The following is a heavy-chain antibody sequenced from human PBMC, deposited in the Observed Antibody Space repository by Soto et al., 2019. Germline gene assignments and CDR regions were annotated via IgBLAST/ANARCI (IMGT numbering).Heavy chain of an antibody. J-gene: IGHJ6*02. CDR3: AMVDNYVTPTPQDV. CDR2: ISPYTDDT. Sequence: QVQLVQSGDEMKKPGASVRVSCKASGYIFVNYGIAWVRQAPGQGLEWMGWISPYTDDTHSASKVQGRLTMTTDTSTSTAYMDLGSLTSDDTAVYYCAMVDNYVTPTPQDVWGQGTTVTVSS. D-gene: IGHD3-16*01. V-gene: IGHV1-18*01. CDR1: GYIFVNYG.